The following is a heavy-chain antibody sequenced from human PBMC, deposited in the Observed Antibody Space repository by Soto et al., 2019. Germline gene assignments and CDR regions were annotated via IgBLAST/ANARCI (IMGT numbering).Heavy chain of an antibody. V-gene: IGHV3-15*07. CDR1: GFIFSTAW. CDR2: IKSKIDGGTT. D-gene: IGHD3-3*02. Sequence: PGGSLRLSCAASGFIFSTAWINWVRQAPGKGLEWVGRIKSKIDGGTTDFAASVKGRFAISRDDSQDTMFLQMNSLKSEDIAVYYCTTDSHFSTRLVRFDLWGRGTLVTVSS. J-gene: IGHJ4*01. CDR3: TTDSHFSTRLVRFDL.